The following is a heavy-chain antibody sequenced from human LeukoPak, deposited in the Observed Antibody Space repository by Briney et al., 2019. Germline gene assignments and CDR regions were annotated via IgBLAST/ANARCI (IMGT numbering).Heavy chain of an antibody. CDR3: ARVAQGASTENYYYYYMDV. D-gene: IGHD1-1*01. CDR2: ISGSGGST. J-gene: IGHJ6*03. Sequence: GGSLRLSCAASGFTFSSYAMSWVRQAPGKGLEWASAISGSGGSTYYADSVKGRFTISRDNSKNTLYLKMSSLRAEDTAVYYCARVAQGASTENYYYYYMDVWGKGTTVTVSS. V-gene: IGHV3-23*01. CDR1: GFTFSSYA.